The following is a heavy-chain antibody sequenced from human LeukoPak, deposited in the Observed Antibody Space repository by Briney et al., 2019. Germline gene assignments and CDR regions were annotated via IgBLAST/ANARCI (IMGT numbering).Heavy chain of an antibody. CDR1: GGSISSSNW. J-gene: IGHJ3*02. CDR3: ARDLRGQRLGALLKEPAFDI. V-gene: IGHV4-4*02. D-gene: IGHD3-16*01. Sequence: PSETLSLTCAVSGGSISSSNWWSWVRQPPGKGLEWIGEIYHSGSTNYNPSLKSRVTISVDKSKNHFSLKLNSVTAADTAVYYCARDLRGQRLGALLKEPAFDIWGQGTVVTVS. CDR2: IYHSGST.